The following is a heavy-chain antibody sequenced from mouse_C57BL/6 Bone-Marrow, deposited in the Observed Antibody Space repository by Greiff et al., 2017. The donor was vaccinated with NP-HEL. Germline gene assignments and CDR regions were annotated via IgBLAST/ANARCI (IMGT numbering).Heavy chain of an antibody. J-gene: IGHJ2*01. Sequence: VKLMESGAELARPGASVKLSCKASGYTFTSYGISWVKQRTGQGLEWIGEIYPRSGNTYYNEKFKGKATLTADKSSSTAYMELRSLTSEDSAVYFCAIITTVVATRGYYFDYWGQGTTLTVSS. D-gene: IGHD1-1*01. CDR1: GYTFTSYG. CDR2: IYPRSGNT. V-gene: IGHV1-81*01. CDR3: AIITTVVATRGYYFDY.